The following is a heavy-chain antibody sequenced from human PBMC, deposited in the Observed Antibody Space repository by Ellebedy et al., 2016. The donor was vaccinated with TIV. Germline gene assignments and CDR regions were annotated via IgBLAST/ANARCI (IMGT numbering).Heavy chain of an antibody. J-gene: IGHJ4*02. CDR3: ARDYYYDSSGYYYVGFDY. CDR2: IWYDGSDK. CDR1: GFTFSSYG. Sequence: GGSLRLSXAASGFTFSSYGMHWVRQAPGKGLEWVAVIWYDGSDKYYADSVKGRFTISRDNSKNTLYLQMNSLRAEDTAVYYCARDYYYDSSGYYYVGFDYWGQGTLVTVSS. D-gene: IGHD3-22*01. V-gene: IGHV3-33*01.